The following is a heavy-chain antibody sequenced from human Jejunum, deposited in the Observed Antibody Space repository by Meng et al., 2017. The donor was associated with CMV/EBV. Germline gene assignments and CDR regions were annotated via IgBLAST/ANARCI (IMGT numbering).Heavy chain of an antibody. D-gene: IGHD3-3*02. V-gene: IGHV3-7*01. CDR2: IKQDGSEK. CDR1: GFTFSTYW. Sequence: AASGFTFSTYWMTWVRQAPGKGLEWVANIKQDGSEKYYVDSVKGRFTISRDNSKNTVYLQMNTLRAEDTGVFYCAAHFWSGAFHIWGQGTTVTVSS. CDR3: AAHFWSGAFHI. J-gene: IGHJ3*02.